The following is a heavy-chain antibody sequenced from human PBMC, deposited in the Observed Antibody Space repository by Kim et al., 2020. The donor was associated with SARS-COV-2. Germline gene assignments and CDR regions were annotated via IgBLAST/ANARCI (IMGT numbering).Heavy chain of an antibody. CDR2: FDPEDGET. J-gene: IGHJ4*02. Sequence: ASVKVSCKVSGYTLTELSMHWVRQAPGKGLEWMGGFDPEDGETIYAQKFQGRVTMTEDTSTDTAYMELSSLRSEDTAVYYCATASAWDYPADYWGQGTLVTVSS. V-gene: IGHV1-24*01. CDR3: ATASAWDYPADY. D-gene: IGHD3-16*01. CDR1: GYTLTELS.